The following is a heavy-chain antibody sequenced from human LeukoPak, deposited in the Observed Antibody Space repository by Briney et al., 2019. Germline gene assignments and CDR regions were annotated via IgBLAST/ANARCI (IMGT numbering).Heavy chain of an antibody. CDR1: GFTFSSYS. J-gene: IGHJ5*02. CDR3: ARGTPWFDP. D-gene: IGHD1-1*01. CDR2: ISSSSSTI. Sequence: GGSLRLSCAASGFTFSSYSMNWVRQAPGKGLEWVSYISSSSSTIYYADSVKGRFTISRDNTKSSLYLQINSLRAEDTAVYYCARGTPWFDPWGQGTLVSVSS. V-gene: IGHV3-48*04.